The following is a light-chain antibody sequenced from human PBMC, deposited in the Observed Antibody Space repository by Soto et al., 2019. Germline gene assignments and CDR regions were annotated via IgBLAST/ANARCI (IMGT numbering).Light chain of an antibody. CDR3: CSYAGTYWV. CDR2: DVS. Sequence: QSALTQPRSVSGSPGQSVTISCTGTSNDVGGYNYVSWFQQHPGKVPKLMVYDVSYRPSGVPDRFSGSKSGNTASLTISGLQADDEGEDYCCSYAGTYWVFAGRTNLTVL. J-gene: IGLJ3*02. V-gene: IGLV2-11*01. CDR1: SNDVGGYNY.